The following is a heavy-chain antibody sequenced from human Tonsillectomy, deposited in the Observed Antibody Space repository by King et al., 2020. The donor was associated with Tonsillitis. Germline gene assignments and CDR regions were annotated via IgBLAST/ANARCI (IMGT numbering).Heavy chain of an antibody. J-gene: IGHJ6*03. D-gene: IGHD6-13*01. V-gene: IGHV5-10-1*03. CDR2: IDPSDSYS. CDR3: ARSEQQLSTYYYYYYMDV. CDR1: GYSFTSYW. Sequence: VQLVQSGAEVKKPGESLRISCKGSGYSFTSYWINWVRQMPGKGLEWLGRIDPSDSYSNYSPSFQGHVSISADKSITTGYLQWGSLGASDTAIYYCARSEQQLSTYYYYYYMDVWGKGTTVTVSS.